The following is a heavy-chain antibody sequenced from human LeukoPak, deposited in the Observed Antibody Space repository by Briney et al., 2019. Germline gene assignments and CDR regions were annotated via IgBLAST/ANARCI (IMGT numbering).Heavy chain of an antibody. Sequence: ATVKVSCKASGYTFTDYYMHWVRQAPGQGLEWMGWINPSSGGTNYAQSFQGRVTMARDTSTTTAFMVLSRLISDDTAVYYCARLRYVGSGYPFDYWGQGTLVTVSS. CDR1: GYTFTDYY. J-gene: IGHJ4*02. D-gene: IGHD3-22*01. V-gene: IGHV1-2*02. CDR3: ARLRYVGSGYPFDY. CDR2: INPSSGGT.